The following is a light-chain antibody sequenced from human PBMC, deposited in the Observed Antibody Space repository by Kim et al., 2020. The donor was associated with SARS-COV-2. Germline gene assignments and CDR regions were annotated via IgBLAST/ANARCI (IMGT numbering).Light chain of an antibody. CDR3: NSRDSSGTHLV. V-gene: IGLV3-19*01. CDR2: GEN. CDR1: SLRSYY. Sequence: SSELTQDPAVSVALGQTVSITCQGDSLRSYYASWYQQKPGQAPVLVIYGENNRPSGIPDRFSGSSSGNTASLTITGAQAEDEADYFCNSRDSSGTHLVFGGGTQLTVL. J-gene: IGLJ3*02.